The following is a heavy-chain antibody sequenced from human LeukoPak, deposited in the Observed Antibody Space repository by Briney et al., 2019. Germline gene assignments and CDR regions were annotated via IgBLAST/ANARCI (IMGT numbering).Heavy chain of an antibody. J-gene: IGHJ3*02. CDR3: AKVYSSGWYDAFDI. CDR2: ITGGSTTK. D-gene: IGHD6-19*01. V-gene: IGHV3-48*03. Sequence: GGSLRLSCAASGFTFSYYEMIWVRQAPGKGLEWVSYITGGSTTKNYADSVKGRFTISRDNAKNSLYLQMNSLRAEDTAVYYCAKVYSSGWYDAFDIWGQGTMVTVSS. CDR1: GFTFSYYE.